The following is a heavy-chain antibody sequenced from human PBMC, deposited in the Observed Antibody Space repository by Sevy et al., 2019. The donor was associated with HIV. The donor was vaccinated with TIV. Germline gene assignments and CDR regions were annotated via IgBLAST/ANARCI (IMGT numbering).Heavy chain of an antibody. CDR2: ITASGPST. Sequence: GGSLTLSCAASGFTFSTYAMSWVRQAPGKGLEWVSAITASGPSTYYADFVKGRLTISRDNSQNTLYLQMNSLGAVDTAVYDCAYAINYETWTGTFDYWGQGTLVTVFS. CDR3: AYAINYETWTGTFDY. J-gene: IGHJ4*02. CDR1: GFTFSTYA. V-gene: IGHV3-23*01. D-gene: IGHD2-8*01.